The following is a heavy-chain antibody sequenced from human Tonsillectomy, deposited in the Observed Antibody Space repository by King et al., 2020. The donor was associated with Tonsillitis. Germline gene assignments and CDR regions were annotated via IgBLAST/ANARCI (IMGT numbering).Heavy chain of an antibody. CDR3: ASVYSYDKKDYYRHFDS. J-gene: IGHJ4*02. CDR1: GFAFGDYY. CDR2: MKHDGSER. Sequence: DVQLVESGGGLVQPGGSLTLSCAASGFAFGDYYMTWVRQAPGKGLEWVANMKHDGSERNYVDSVRGRFTISRDNAKNSLFLQMSSLRAEDTALYFCASVYSYDKKDYYRHFDSWGLGTLVTVSS. V-gene: IGHV3-7*03. D-gene: IGHD3-22*01.